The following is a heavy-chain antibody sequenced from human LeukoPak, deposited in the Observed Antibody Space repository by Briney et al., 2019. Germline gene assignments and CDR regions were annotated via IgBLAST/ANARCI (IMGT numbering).Heavy chain of an antibody. J-gene: IGHJ4*02. V-gene: IGHV3-30*18. Sequence: SGGSLRLSCAASGFTVSSNYMSWVRQAPGKGLEWVAVISYDGSNKYYADSVKGRFTISRDNSKNTLYLQMNSLRAEDTAVYYCAKDKFGGVIVGIFDYWGQGTLVTVSS. CDR1: GFTVSSNY. CDR3: AKDKFGGVIVGIFDY. CDR2: ISYDGSNK. D-gene: IGHD3-16*02.